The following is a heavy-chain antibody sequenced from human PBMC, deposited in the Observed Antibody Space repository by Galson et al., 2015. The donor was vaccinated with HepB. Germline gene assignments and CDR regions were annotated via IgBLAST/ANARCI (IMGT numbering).Heavy chain of an antibody. V-gene: IGHV1-2*06. CDR3: ARVGITYMDV. D-gene: IGHD3-10*01. CDR1: GYIFTNYF. Sequence: VNVSCKASGYIFTNYFMHWVRQAPGHGLEWMGRITPNSGGTNYAQKFQGRVTMTWDTSVSTAYMELSRLRSDDTAVYYCARVGITYMDVWGKGTMVTVSS. J-gene: IGHJ6*03. CDR2: ITPNSGGT.